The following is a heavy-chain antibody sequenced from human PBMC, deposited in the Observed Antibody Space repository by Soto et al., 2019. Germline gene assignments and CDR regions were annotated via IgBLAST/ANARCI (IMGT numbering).Heavy chain of an antibody. J-gene: IGHJ4*02. CDR1: GFTFSSYA. D-gene: IGHD1-26*01. CDR2: ISYDGSNK. V-gene: IGHV3-30-3*01. Sequence: GGSLRLSCAASGFTFSSYAMHWVRQAPGKGLEWVAVISYDGSNKYYADSVKGRFTISRDNSKNTRYLQMNSLRAEDTAVYYCARVKWELLLRNNYFDYWGQGTLVTVSS. CDR3: ARVKWELLLRNNYFDY.